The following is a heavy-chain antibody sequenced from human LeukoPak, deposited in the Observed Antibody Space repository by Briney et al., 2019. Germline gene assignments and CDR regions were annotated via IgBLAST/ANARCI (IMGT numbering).Heavy chain of an antibody. CDR2: IIGGGGST. Sequence: GGSLRLSCAASGFPFSSHGMSWVRQAPGKGLEWVSGIIGGGGSTYYADSVKGRFTISGDNSRNTLFLQMNSLRAEDTAVYHCAHGAMYQLDYWGQGTLVTVSS. V-gene: IGHV3-23*01. D-gene: IGHD2-2*01. CDR3: AHGAMYQLDY. CDR1: GFPFSSHG. J-gene: IGHJ4*02.